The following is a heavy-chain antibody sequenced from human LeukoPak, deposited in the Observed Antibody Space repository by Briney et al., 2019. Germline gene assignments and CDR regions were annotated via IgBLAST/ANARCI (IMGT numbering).Heavy chain of an antibody. CDR1: GFTFSNYA. CDR2: ISGSGGRT. Sequence: GGSLRLSCAASGFTFSNYAMSWVRQAPGKGLEWVSAISGSGGRTYYADSVKGRFTISRDNAKNSLYLQMNSLRAEDTAVYYCARDWYCPDTGCYTSPFDFWGQGTLVTVSS. V-gene: IGHV3-23*01. CDR3: ARDWYCPDTGCYTSPFDF. D-gene: IGHD2-2*02. J-gene: IGHJ4*02.